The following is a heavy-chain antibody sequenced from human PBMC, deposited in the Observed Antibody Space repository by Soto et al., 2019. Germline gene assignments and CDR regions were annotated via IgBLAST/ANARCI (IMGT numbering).Heavy chain of an antibody. CDR2: INHSGST. V-gene: IGHV4-34*01. J-gene: IGHJ5*02. D-gene: IGHD3-10*01. Sequence: SETLSLTCAVYGGSFSGYYWSWIRQPPGKGLEWIGEINHSGSTNYNPSLKSRVTISVDTSKNQFSLKLSSVTAADTAVYYCARVIFMVRGVMMRPDNWFDPWGQGTLVTV. CDR3: ARVIFMVRGVMMRPDNWFDP. CDR1: GGSFSGYY.